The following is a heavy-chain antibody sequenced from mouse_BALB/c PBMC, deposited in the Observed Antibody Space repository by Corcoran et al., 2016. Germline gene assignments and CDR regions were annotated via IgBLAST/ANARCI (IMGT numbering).Heavy chain of an antibody. CDR3: AGKGFAY. J-gene: IGHJ3*01. Sequence: QVSLKESGPGILKPSQTLSLTCSFSGFSLSTSGMGVSWIRQPSGKGLEWLAHIYWDDDKRYNPSLKSRLTISKDTSSNQVFLKITSVDTADTATYYCAGKGFAYWGQGTLVTVSA. CDR1: GFSLSTSGMG. CDR2: IYWDDDK. V-gene: IGHV8-12*01.